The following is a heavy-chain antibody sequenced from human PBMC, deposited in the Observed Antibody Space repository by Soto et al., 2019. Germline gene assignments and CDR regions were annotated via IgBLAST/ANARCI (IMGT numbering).Heavy chain of an antibody. J-gene: IGHJ4*02. Sequence: QVQLVQSGAEVKKPGSSVKVSCKASGGTFSSYAISWVRKAPGQGLEWMGGIIPIFGTANYAHKFQGRGTIPADESTSTAYMELSSLRSEDTAVYYCACSSGRLYGYFAYWGQGTLVTVSS. D-gene: IGHD2-15*01. CDR1: GGTFSSYA. V-gene: IGHV1-69*01. CDR2: IIPIFGTA. CDR3: ACSSGRLYGYFAY.